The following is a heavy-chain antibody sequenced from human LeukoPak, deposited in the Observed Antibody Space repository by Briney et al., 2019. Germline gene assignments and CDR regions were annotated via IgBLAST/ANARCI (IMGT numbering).Heavy chain of an antibody. CDR1: TFTFSQSW. J-gene: IGHJ3*02. CDR2: INKHGSRT. V-gene: IGHV3-7*01. Sequence: GGSLRLSCVASTFTFSQSWMTWIRQAPGKGLECLANINKHGSRTDYVDSVRGRFTISRDNAKNSLYQEMNSLRDEDTAVYYWSRDPAWVAFDIGGQGTMVTVSS. CDR3: SRDPAWVAFDI. D-gene: IGHD7-27*01.